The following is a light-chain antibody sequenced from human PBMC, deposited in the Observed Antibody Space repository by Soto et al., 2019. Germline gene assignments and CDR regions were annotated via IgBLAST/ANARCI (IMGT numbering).Light chain of an antibody. J-gene: IGKJ2*01. CDR2: AAS. Sequence: AIRMTQSPSSLSASTGDRVTITCRASQGISSYLAWYQQKPGKAPKLLIYAASTLQSVVPSRFSGSGSGRDFTLTISCLQSEDFATYYCQQYYSYPLYTFGQGTKLEIK. V-gene: IGKV1-8*01. CDR3: QQYYSYPLYT. CDR1: QGISSY.